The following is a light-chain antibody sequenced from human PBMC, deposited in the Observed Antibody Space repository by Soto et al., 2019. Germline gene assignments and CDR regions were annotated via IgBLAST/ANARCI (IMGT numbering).Light chain of an antibody. Sequence: EIVMPQSPATLSVSQGERVTLSCRASQSVSVYLAWYQQQPGQAPTLLIYDASTRATGIPARFSGSGSGTEFTLTISSLQSEDLALYYCQQHNNWPPITFGQGTRLEIK. CDR1: QSVSVY. CDR3: QQHNNWPPIT. J-gene: IGKJ5*01. CDR2: DAS. V-gene: IGKV3-15*01.